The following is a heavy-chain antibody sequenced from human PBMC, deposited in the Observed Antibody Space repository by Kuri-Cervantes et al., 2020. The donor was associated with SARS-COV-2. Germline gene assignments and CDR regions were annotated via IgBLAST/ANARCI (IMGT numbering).Heavy chain of an antibody. CDR1: GFTFSSYW. V-gene: IGHV3-7*03. Sequence: GESLKISCAASGFTFSSYWMSWVRQAPGKGLEWVANIKQDGSEKYYVDSVKGRFTISRDNSKNTLYLQMNSLRAEDTAVYYRAKEIGGYCSSTSCSDAFDIWGQGTMVTVSS. J-gene: IGHJ3*02. D-gene: IGHD2-2*01. CDR2: IKQDGSEK. CDR3: AKEIGGYCSSTSCSDAFDI.